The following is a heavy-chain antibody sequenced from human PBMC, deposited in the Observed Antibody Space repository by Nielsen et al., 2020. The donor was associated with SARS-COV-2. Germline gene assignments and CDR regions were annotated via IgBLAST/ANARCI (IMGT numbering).Heavy chain of an antibody. Sequence: SETLSLTCTVSGGSISAYYWSWIRQPPGKGLEWIGYISYSGSTNYSPSLKSRVTISLDTSKSQFSLRLSSVTAADTAVYYCARDCSCGLGSSPSYYFDYWGQGTLVTVSS. CDR3: ARDCSCGLGSSPSYYFDY. J-gene: IGHJ4*02. V-gene: IGHV4-59*13. CDR1: GGSISAYY. CDR2: ISYSGST. D-gene: IGHD7-27*01.